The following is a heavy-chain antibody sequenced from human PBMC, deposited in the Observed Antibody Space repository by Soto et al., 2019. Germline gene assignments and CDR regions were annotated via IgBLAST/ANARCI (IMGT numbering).Heavy chain of an antibody. Sequence: SETLSLPCTVSGGPVSSGHFYWSWIRQPPGKGLEWIGYIYYSGSTKYNPSLRSRVTISVDTSKNQFSLKLTSVTAADTAVYYCARSGSGSGWLGGKGTLGIVSS. J-gene: IGHJ4*02. D-gene: IGHD6-19*01. CDR2: IYYSGST. V-gene: IGHV4-61*01. CDR3: ARSGSGSGWL. CDR1: GGPVSSGHFY.